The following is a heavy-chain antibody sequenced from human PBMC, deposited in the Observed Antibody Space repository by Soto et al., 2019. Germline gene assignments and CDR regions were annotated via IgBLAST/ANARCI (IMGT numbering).Heavy chain of an antibody. CDR1: GGSISSYY. CDR3: ARALDYGDYDGAFDI. Sequence: ETLSLTCTVSGGSISSYYWSWIRQPPGKGLEWIGYIYYSGSTNYNPSLKSRVTISVDTSKNQFSLKLSSVTAADTAVYYCARALDYGDYDGAFDIWGQGTMVTVSS. CDR2: IYYSGST. J-gene: IGHJ3*02. V-gene: IGHV4-59*01. D-gene: IGHD4-17*01.